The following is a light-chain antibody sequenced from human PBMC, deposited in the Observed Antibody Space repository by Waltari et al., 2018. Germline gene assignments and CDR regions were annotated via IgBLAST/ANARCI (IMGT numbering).Light chain of an antibody. CDR3: QQSYSAPLA. CDR2: SSS. J-gene: IGKJ4*01. CDR1: QAISTY. V-gene: IGKV1-39*01. Sequence: DTLMTQSPSSLFASVGDRVTITCRASQAISTYVNWYQQTPGMAPKLLIFSSSTLHRGVSSRFSGSGSGTEFTLTISNLQPDDFATYYCQQSYSAPLAFGGGTKLDI.